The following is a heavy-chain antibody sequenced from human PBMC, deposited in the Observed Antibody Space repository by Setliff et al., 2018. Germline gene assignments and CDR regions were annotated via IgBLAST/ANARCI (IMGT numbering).Heavy chain of an antibody. CDR2: LYYSGNT. V-gene: IGHV4-59*01. CDR3: ARGPPGYYYYMNV. CDR1: GGSISSYS. J-gene: IGHJ6*03. Sequence: SETLSLTCNVSGGSISSYSWSWIRQAPGKGLEWIGYLYYSGNTNYNPSLKSRVTISGDTSQKYFSLKLTSVTEADTAVYYCARGPPGYYYYMNVWGQGTTVTGSS.